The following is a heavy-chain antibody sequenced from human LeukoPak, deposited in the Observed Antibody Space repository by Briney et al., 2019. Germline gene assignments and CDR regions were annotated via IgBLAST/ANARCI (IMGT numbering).Heavy chain of an antibody. J-gene: IGHJ4*02. Sequence: GGSLSLSCAASGFRFSNFAMSWVRQSPGKGLEWVTLIVGSSGATLYADSVKGRFTISRDISRNRLYLQMNSLRAEDTALYYCARGAYDYIEMGYFDDWGQGTLVTVSS. CDR3: ARGAYDYIEMGYFDD. CDR2: IVGSSGAT. D-gene: IGHD5-12*01. V-gene: IGHV3-23*01. CDR1: GFRFSNFA.